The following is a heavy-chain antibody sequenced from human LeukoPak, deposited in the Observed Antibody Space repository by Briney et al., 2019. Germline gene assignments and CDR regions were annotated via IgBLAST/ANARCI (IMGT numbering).Heavy chain of an antibody. J-gene: IGHJ4*02. CDR1: CGSNRSSNYH. V-gene: IGHV4-39*01. Sequence: SETLSLNCTVSCGSNRSSNYHWRWIRQPPGKGLEGLGNIYYSGRTYYNPPPKSRVTISADTSKNQLSLKPSSVHAADTAVYYCAGDQKLKAVLRFLEWLLPFHYWGQGTLVTVSS. CDR3: AGDQKLKAVLRFLEWLLPFHY. CDR2: IYYSGRT. D-gene: IGHD3-3*01.